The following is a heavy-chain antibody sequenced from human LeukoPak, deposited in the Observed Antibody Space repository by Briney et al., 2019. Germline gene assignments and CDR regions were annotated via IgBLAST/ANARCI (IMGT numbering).Heavy chain of an antibody. CDR2: ITGGGGGT. CDR1: GFTFSSYA. J-gene: IGHJ4*02. V-gene: IGHV3-23*01. Sequence: GGSLRLSCAASGFTFSSYAMSWVCQTPGGGLEWVSAITGGGGGTYYADSVKGRFTISRDNSKNTLYLQRNSLSAEDTAVYYSAKRVPGWYYCDSWGQGTVVTVSS. D-gene: IGHD6-19*01. CDR3: AKRVPGWYYCDS.